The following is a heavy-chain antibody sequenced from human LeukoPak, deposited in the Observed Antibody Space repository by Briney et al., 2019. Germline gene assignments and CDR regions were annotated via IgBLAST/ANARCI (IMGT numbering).Heavy chain of an antibody. CDR2: ISSSSSYI. D-gene: IGHD5-24*01. J-gene: IGHJ4*02. V-gene: IGHV3-21*01. CDR1: GFTFSSYS. CDR3: ARDRDGYSYFDY. Sequence: PGGSLRLSCAASGFTFSSYSVNWVRQAPGKGLEWVSSISSSSSYIYYADSVKGRFTISRDNAKNSLYLQMNSLRAEDTAVYYCARDRDGYSYFDYWGQGTLVTVSS.